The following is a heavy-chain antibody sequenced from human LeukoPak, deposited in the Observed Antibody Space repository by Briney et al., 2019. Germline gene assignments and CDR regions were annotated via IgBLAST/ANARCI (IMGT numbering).Heavy chain of an antibody. V-gene: IGHV5-51*01. J-gene: IGHJ3*02. CDR3: ARRATVTTNDAFDI. Sequence: GESLRISCTGSAYIFSNYWIAWVRQMPGIGLEWMGIIFPGDSDTRYSPSFQGQVTFSADKSISTAYLQWSSLKASDTAMYYCARRATVTTNDAFDIWGQGTMVTVSS. D-gene: IGHD4-17*01. CDR2: IFPGDSDT. CDR1: AYIFSNYW.